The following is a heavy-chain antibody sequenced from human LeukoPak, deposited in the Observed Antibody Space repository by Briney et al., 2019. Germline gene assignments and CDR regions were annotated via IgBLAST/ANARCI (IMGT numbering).Heavy chain of an antibody. D-gene: IGHD3-16*01. CDR2: IYHSGST. J-gene: IGHJ5*02. CDR3: ARHYGSYNWFDP. Sequence: PSETLSLTCAVSGYSFSSGYYWGWIRQPPGKGLEWIGSIYHSGSTYYNPSLKSRVTISVDTSKNQFSLKLSSVTAADTAVYYCARHYGSYNWFDPWGQGTLVTVSS. CDR1: GYSFSSGYY. V-gene: IGHV4-38-2*01.